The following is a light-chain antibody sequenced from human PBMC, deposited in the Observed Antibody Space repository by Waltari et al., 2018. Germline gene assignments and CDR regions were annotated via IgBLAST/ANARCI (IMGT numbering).Light chain of an antibody. Sequence: ELVLTQSPGTLSLSPGERATLSCRASESVSSSYLTWYQQKSGQAPRLLIYSASSRATGIPERFSGSWSGTDFTLTISGLEPEDFAVYWCQHYGTSPSWTFGQGTKVEV. CDR1: ESVSSSY. CDR3: QHYGTSPSWT. CDR2: SAS. V-gene: IGKV3-20*01. J-gene: IGKJ1*01.